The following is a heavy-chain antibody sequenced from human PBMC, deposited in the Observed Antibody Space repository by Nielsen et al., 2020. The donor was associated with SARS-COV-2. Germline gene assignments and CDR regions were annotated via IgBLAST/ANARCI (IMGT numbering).Heavy chain of an antibody. D-gene: IGHD4-17*01. CDR2: ISGSGIST. J-gene: IGHJ6*03. CDR3: ATLDYGDYAHYYYMEV. Sequence: GESLKISCAASGFTFSSYSMNWVRQAPGKGLEWVSGISGSGISTYDADFVKGRFTISRDNSKNTLYLQMNSLRAEDTAVYYCATLDYGDYAHYYYMEVWGVGTTVTVSS. CDR1: GFTFSSYS. V-gene: IGHV3-23*01.